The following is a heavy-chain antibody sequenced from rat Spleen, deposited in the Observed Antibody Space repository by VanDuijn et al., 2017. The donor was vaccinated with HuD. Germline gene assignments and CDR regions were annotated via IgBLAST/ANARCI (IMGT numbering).Heavy chain of an antibody. Sequence: EVQLVESGGGLVQPGRSMKLSCAASGFTFSSYWMYWIRQAPGRGLEWVSSINTDGGNTYYPDSVKGRFTVSRDIAKSTLYLQMSNLRSEDTATYYCATGATGADYWGQGVMVTVSS. CDR1: GFTFSSYW. CDR3: ATGATGADY. J-gene: IGHJ2*01. D-gene: IGHD5-1*01. V-gene: IGHV5-58*01. CDR2: INTDGGNT.